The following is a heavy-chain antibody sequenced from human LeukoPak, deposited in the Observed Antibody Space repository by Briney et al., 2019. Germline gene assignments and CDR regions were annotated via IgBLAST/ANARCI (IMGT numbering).Heavy chain of an antibody. CDR2: INPNSGGT. Sequence: ASVKVSCKASGYTFTGYYMHWVRQAPGQGLEWMGWINPNSGGTNYAQKFQGRVTMTRDTSISTAYMELSRLRSDDTAVYYCARAGGGYNFKLLRAFDTWGQGTMVTVSS. V-gene: IGHV1-2*02. CDR1: GYTFTGYY. D-gene: IGHD5-12*01. J-gene: IGHJ3*02. CDR3: ARAGGGYNFKLLRAFDT.